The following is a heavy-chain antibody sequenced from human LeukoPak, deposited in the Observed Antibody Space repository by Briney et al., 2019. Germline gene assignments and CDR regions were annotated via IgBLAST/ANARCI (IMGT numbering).Heavy chain of an antibody. Sequence: GASVKVSCKASGYTFTDYYIQWVRQAPGEGLEWVGWILPRSGDTYYARRFHGRVAMTTDTSINTAYMELSRLKSDDTAVYFCARPPRDLVSAAPFPSWGQGTLVTVSS. V-gene: IGHV1-2*02. CDR2: ILPRSGDT. CDR3: ARPPRDLVSAAPFPS. D-gene: IGHD2-2*01. CDR1: GYTFTDYY. J-gene: IGHJ1*01.